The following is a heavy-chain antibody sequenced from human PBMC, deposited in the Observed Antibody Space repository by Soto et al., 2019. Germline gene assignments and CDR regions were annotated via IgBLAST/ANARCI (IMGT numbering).Heavy chain of an antibody. CDR3: ATSESGRYGSGEYYFDY. Sequence: PSETLSLTCTVSGGSISSGGYYWSWIRQHPGKGLEWIGYIYYSGSTYYNPSLKSRVTISVDTSKNQFSLKLSPVTAADTAVYYCATSESGRYGSGEYYFDYWGQGTLVTVSS. J-gene: IGHJ4*02. CDR1: GGSISSGGYY. D-gene: IGHD3-10*01. CDR2: IYYSGST. V-gene: IGHV4-31*03.